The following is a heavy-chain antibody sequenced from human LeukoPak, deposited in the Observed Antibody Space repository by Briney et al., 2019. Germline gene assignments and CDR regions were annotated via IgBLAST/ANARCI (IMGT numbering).Heavy chain of an antibody. V-gene: IGHV3-66*01. CDR1: GFTVSSNY. Sequence: PGESLRLSCAASGFTVSSNYMTWVRQAPGKGLEWVSVIYSGGSTYYADCVKGRFTISRDNSKNTLYLQMNSLRAEDTAVYYCAREAVTGLDAFDIWGQGTMVTVSS. CDR2: IYSGGST. J-gene: IGHJ3*02. D-gene: IGHD1-1*01. CDR3: AREAVTGLDAFDI.